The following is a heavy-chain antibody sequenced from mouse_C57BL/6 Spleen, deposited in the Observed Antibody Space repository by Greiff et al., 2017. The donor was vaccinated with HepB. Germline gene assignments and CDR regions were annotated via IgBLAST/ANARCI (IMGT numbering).Heavy chain of an antibody. D-gene: IGHD6-1*01. V-gene: IGHV1-55*01. Sequence: QVQLQQPGAELVKPGASVKMSCKASGYTFTSYWITWVKQRPGQGLEWIGDIYPGSGSTNYNEKFKSKATMTVDTSSSTAYMQNSSLTSEDAAVYYCARWGVQERVYYAMDYWGQGTSVTVSS. CDR3: ARWGVQERVYYAMDY. J-gene: IGHJ4*01. CDR1: GYTFTSYW. CDR2: IYPGSGST.